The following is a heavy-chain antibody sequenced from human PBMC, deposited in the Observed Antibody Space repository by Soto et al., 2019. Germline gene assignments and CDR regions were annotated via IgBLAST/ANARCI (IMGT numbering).Heavy chain of an antibody. J-gene: IGHJ4*02. V-gene: IGHV4-4*02. CDR2: VYHSGST. CDR3: ARLGGYYQALDH. Sequence: SETLSLTCAVSGGSISTSNWWSWVRQPPGKGLEWIGEVYHSGSTNYNPSFKSRVAMSVDKSKNQVSLKLTSVTAADTAVYYCARLGGYYQALDHWSQGTLVTVSS. CDR1: GGSISTSNW. D-gene: IGHD3-3*01.